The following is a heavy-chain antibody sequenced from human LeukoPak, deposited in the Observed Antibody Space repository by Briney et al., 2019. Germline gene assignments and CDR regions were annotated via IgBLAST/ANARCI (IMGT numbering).Heavy chain of an antibody. Sequence: PGRSLRLSCAASGFTFSSYGMHWVRQAPGKGLEWVAVISYDGSNKYYADSVKGRFTISRDNAQNSLYLQMNSLRAEDTAVYYCARDYDHSFDYWGQGILVTVSS. V-gene: IGHV3-30*03. J-gene: IGHJ4*02. CDR3: ARDYDHSFDY. CDR2: ISYDGSNK. D-gene: IGHD5-12*01. CDR1: GFTFSSYG.